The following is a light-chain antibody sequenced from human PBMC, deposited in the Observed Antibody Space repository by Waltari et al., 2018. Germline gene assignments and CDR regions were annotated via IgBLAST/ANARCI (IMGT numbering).Light chain of an antibody. J-gene: IGKJ1*01. CDR1: QSIDRN. CDR3: QHYNHWPPWT. Sequence: EIVMKQSPATLSASTGESATLSCRASQSIDRNLAWYQQKPGQSPRLVIYGASTRATDIPARFSGSGSGTEFTLTISSLQAEDFAVYQCQHYNHWPPWTFGQGTKVEIK. CDR2: GAS. V-gene: IGKV3-15*01.